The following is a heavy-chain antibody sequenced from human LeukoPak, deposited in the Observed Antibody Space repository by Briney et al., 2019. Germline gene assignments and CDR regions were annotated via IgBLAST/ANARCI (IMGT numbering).Heavy chain of an antibody. D-gene: IGHD6-13*01. CDR1: GFTFSTAN. CDR3: ATSGRDSSSWYYYYYMDV. J-gene: IGHJ6*03. CDR2: IVVGSGNT. V-gene: IGHV1-58*02. Sequence: SVKVSCKSSGFTFSTANMQWVRQARGQRLEWMGWIVVGSGNTKYAQKFQERVTISRDMSTTTAYMEVGSLRSEDTAVYYCATSGRDSSSWYYYYYMDVWGKGTTVTVSS.